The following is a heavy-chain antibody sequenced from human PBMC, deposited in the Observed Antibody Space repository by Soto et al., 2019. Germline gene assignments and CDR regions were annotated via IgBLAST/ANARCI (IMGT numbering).Heavy chain of an antibody. CDR3: ARAGRYSGYDSNWFDP. D-gene: IGHD5-12*01. CDR1: GYTFTGYY. Sequence: QVQLVQSGAEVKKPGASVKVSCKASGYTFTGYYMHWVRQAPGQGLEWMGWINPNSGGTNYAQKFQGWVTMTRDTSISTAYMELSRLRSDDTAVYYCARAGRYSGYDSNWFDPWGQGTLVTVSS. CDR2: INPNSGGT. J-gene: IGHJ5*02. V-gene: IGHV1-2*04.